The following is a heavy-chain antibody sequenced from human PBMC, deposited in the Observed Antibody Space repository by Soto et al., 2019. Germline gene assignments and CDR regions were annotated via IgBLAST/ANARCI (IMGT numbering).Heavy chain of an antibody. J-gene: IGHJ5*02. CDR2: INHSGST. D-gene: IGHD3-9*01. Sequence: PSETLSLTCAVYGGSFSGYYWGWIPPPPRKGVEGIGEINHSGSTNYNPSLKSRVTISVDTSKNQFSLKLSSVTAADTAVYYCARGRGYDILTGYYRREYNWFDPWGQGTLVTVSS. V-gene: IGHV4-34*01. CDR3: ARGRGYDILTGYYRREYNWFDP. CDR1: GGSFSGYY.